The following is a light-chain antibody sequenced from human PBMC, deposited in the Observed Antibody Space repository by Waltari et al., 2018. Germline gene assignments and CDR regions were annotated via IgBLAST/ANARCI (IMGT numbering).Light chain of an antibody. Sequence: DIVMTQSPLSLSVTPGELASISSSSSHRLLYSNGSNYLDWHLQKPGQSPQLLICMVSNRAAGVPDRVSGSGSGTDVTQKISRVEAEDVGIYYCRQPLETPPTVGQGTKVEIK. V-gene: IGKV2-28*01. J-gene: IGKJ1*01. CDR3: RQPLETPPT. CDR2: MVS. CDR1: HRLLYSNGSNY.